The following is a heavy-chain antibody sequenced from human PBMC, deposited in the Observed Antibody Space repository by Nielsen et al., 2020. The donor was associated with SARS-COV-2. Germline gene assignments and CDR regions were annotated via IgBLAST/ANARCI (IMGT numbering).Heavy chain of an antibody. CDR1: GFTFSSYS. CDR2: ISSSSYI. Sequence: GESLKISCAASGFTFSSYSMNWVRQAPGKGLEWVSSISSSSYIYYADSVKGRFTISRDNAKNSLYLQMNSLRAEDTAVYYCARDRGGYSGYDYWGQGTLVTVSS. CDR3: ARDRGGYSGYDY. D-gene: IGHD5-12*01. J-gene: IGHJ4*02. V-gene: IGHV3-21*01.